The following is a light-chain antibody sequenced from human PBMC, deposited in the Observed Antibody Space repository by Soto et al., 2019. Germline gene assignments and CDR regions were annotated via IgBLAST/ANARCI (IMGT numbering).Light chain of an antibody. Sequence: QLVLTQSPSASASLGASVKLTCTLNSEHSSYPIAWHQQQPEKGPRYLMNLNSDGSHTKGDGIPDRFSGSRSGAERYLTITSLQYDDEADYYCHTSGYPIRVFGGVTTQTVL. V-gene: IGLV4-69*01. CDR3: HTSGYPIRV. J-gene: IGLJ3*02. CDR2: LNSDGSH. CDR1: SEHSSYP.